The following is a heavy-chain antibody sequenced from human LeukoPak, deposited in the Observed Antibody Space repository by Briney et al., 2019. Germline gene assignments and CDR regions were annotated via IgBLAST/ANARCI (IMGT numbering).Heavy chain of an antibody. CDR2: ISWNSGSI. V-gene: IGHV3-9*03. CDR3: AKGQEQWLFDAFDI. CDR1: GFTCDDYA. Sequence: PGGSLRLSCAASGFTCDDYAMHWVRQAPGKGLEWVSGISWNSGSIGYADSVKGRFTISRDNAKNSLYLQMNSLRAEDMALYYCAKGQEQWLFDAFDIWGQGTMVTVSS. J-gene: IGHJ3*02. D-gene: IGHD6-19*01.